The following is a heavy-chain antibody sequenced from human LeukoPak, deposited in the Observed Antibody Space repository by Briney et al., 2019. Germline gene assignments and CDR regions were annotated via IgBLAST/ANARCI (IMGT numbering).Heavy chain of an antibody. D-gene: IGHD6-13*01. CDR1: GDSVSSNSAA. J-gene: IGHJ5*02. CDR3: ARDSISSWYHFGTVGWFDP. V-gene: IGHV6-1*01. CDR2: TYYRSKWYN. Sequence: SQTLSLTCAISGDSVSSNSAAWNWIRQSPSRGLEWLGRTYYRSKWYNDYAVSVKSRITINPDTSKNQFSLQLNSVTPEDTAVYYCARDSISSWYHFGTVGWFDPWGQGTLVTVSS.